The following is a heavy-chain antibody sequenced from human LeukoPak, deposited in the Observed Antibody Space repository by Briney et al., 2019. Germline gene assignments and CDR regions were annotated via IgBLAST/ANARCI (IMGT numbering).Heavy chain of an antibody. D-gene: IGHD1-26*01. J-gene: IGHJ4*02. CDR3: ARVERYSGSFDT. CDR2: VYYGGTT. Sequence: SETLSLTCTVSGGSISSSTYYWGWIRRPPGKGLEWIGSVYYGGTTYYSPSLKSRVTISIDTSNNQFSLRLSSVTAADTAVFFCARVERYSGSFDTWGQGSLVTVSS. V-gene: IGHV4-39*07. CDR1: GGSISSSTYY.